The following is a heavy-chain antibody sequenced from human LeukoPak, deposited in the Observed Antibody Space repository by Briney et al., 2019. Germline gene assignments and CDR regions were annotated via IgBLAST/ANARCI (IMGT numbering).Heavy chain of an antibody. CDR1: GFTFSDYY. CDR3: ARVDYYDSSGYYYWRAATRLFDY. Sequence: GGSLRLSCAAPGFTFSDYYMSWIRQAPGKGLEWVSYISSSGSTIYYADSVKGRFTISRDNAKNSLYLQMNSLRAEDTAVYYCARVDYYDSSGYYYWRAATRLFDYWGQGTLVTVSS. V-gene: IGHV3-11*01. CDR2: ISSSGSTI. J-gene: IGHJ4*02. D-gene: IGHD3-22*01.